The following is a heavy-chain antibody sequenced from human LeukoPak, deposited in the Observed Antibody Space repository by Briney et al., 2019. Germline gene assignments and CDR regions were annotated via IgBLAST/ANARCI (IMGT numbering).Heavy chain of an antibody. J-gene: IGHJ4*02. D-gene: IGHD5-24*01. CDR2: IIPIFGTA. CDR3: ARHRRDGYKFPLWPSDY. V-gene: IGHV1-69*13. Sequence: SVKVSCKASGGTFSSYAISWVRQAPGQGLEWMGGIIPIFGTANYAQKFQGRVTITADESTSTAYMELSSLRSEDTAVYYCARHRRDGYKFPLWPSDYWGQGALVTVSS. CDR1: GGTFSSYA.